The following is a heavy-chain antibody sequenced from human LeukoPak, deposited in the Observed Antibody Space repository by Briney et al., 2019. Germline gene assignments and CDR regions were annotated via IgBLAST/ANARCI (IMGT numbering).Heavy chain of an antibody. D-gene: IGHD1-14*01. CDR3: TRDRSRAEDD. V-gene: IGHV3-7*01. CDR2: INQGGSDK. J-gene: IGHJ4*02. Sequence: PGGSLRLSCAASGFTFSGHWMSWVRQAPGKGLEWVANINQGGSDKYYVDSVQGRFTISRDNATNLLYLQMNSLRGEDTAVYYCTRDRSRAEDDWGQGTLVTVSS. CDR1: GFTFSGHW.